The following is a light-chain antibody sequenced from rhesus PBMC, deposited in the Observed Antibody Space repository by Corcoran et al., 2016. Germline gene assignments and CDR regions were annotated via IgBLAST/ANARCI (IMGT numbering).Light chain of an antibody. CDR1: ESVGSY. CDR2: SAY. CDR3: QQYNDLLPA. V-gene: IGKV3-40*03. Sequence: EIVMTQSPATLSLSPGETATLSCRASESVGSYVAWYQQKPGQAPTLLVHSAYFRATGIPDRVSGSGSRTGFTLTISCLEPEDVGVYHCQQYNDLLPAFGQGTKVEIK. J-gene: IGKJ1*01.